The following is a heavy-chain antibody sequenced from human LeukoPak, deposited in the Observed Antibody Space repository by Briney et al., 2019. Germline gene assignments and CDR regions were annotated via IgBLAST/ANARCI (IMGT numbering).Heavy chain of an antibody. J-gene: IGHJ4*02. CDR2: ISSNGGST. CDR1: RFSFSSYG. V-gene: IGHV3-64*01. D-gene: IGHD3-3*01. CDR3: ARVQGYYDFWSGPFDY. Sequence: GGSLRLSCAASRFSFSSYGMHWVRQAPGKGLGYVSAISSNGGSTYYANSVKGRFTISRDNSKNTLYLQMGSLRAEDMAVYYCARVQGYYDFWSGPFDYWGQGTLVTVSS.